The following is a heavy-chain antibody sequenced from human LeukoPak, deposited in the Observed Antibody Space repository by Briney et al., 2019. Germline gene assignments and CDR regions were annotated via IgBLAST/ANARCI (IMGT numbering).Heavy chain of an antibody. CDR1: GFTFDDYA. CDR2: ISWNSGSI. J-gene: IGHJ4*02. V-gene: IGHV3-9*01. D-gene: IGHD6-19*01. CDR3: AKGNVGIAVAGTYQA. Sequence: GGSLRLSCAASGFTFDDYAMHWVRQAPGKGLEWVSGISWNSGSIGYADSVKGRFTISRDNAKNSLYLQMNSLRAEDTALYYCAKGNVGIAVAGTYQAWGQGTLVTVSS.